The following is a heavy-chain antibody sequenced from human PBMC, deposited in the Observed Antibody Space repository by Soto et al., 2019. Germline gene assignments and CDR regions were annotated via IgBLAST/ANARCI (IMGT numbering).Heavy chain of an antibody. D-gene: IGHD6-13*01. CDR2: ISGSGGST. Sequence: GGSLRLSCAASGFTFDTYAMSWVRQAPGKGLEWVSGISGSGGSTDYADSVKGRFTISRDNSKNTVSLRMNNLRAEDAAIYYCAKVRSTWYHYYGMDVWGQGTTVTVSS. V-gene: IGHV3-23*01. J-gene: IGHJ6*02. CDR3: AKVRSTWYHYYGMDV. CDR1: GFTFDTYA.